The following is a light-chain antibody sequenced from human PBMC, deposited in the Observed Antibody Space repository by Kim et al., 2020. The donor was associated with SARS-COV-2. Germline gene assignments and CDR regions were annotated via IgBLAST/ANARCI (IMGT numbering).Light chain of an antibody. J-gene: IGLJ1*01. CDR1: SLRSYY. CDR3: NSRDSSGNHYV. V-gene: IGLV3-19*01. Sequence: AFGQTDRITSQGDSLRSYYAGWYQQKPGQAPVLVVYGKNNRPSGIPDRFSGSSSGNTASLTITGAQAEDEADYYCNSRDSSGNHYVFGTGTKVTVL. CDR2: GKN.